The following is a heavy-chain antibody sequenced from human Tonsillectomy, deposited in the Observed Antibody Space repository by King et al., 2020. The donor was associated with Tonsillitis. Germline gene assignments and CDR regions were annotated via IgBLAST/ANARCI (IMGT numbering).Heavy chain of an antibody. CDR3: AIDAPASGTKFDP. CDR1: GGSISSGYYY. CDR2: ICTSGST. J-gene: IGHJ5*02. D-gene: IGHD2-8*01. V-gene: IGHV4-61*02. Sequence: QLQESGPGLLKPSQTLSFTCTVSGGSISSGYYYWSWIRQPAGKGLEWIGRICTSGSTDYNPSLKSRITMSVDTSKNQFSLRLTSVTASDTAVYYCAIDAPASGTKFDPWGQGTLVTVSS.